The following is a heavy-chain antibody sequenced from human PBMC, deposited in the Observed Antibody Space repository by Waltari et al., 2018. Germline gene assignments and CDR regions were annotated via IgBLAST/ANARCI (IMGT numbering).Heavy chain of an antibody. CDR2: FDPEDGET. Sequence: VQLVPSGAEVKKPGASVKVSFKVSGYTLTELSMHWVRQAPGKGLEWMGGFDPEDGETSYAQKFQGRVTMTEDTSTDTAYMERSSLRSEDTAVYYCATPLTYYYDSSGRDYWGQGTLVTVSS. D-gene: IGHD3-22*01. V-gene: IGHV1-24*01. CDR1: GYTLTELS. J-gene: IGHJ4*02. CDR3: ATPLTYYYDSSGRDY.